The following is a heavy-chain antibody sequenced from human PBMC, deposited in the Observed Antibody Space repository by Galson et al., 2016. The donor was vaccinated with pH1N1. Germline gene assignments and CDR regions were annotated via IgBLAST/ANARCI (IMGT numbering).Heavy chain of an antibody. CDR1: GGSISSGGYY. J-gene: IGHJ5*02. Sequence: TLSLTCTVSGGSISSGGYYWSWIRQHPGKGLEWIGSIYYSGSTYYNPSLKSRVLLSVDTSKNQFSLNLSSVTAADTAVYYCVRAYYDSSPRNWFDPWGQGTLVTVSS. CDR3: VRAYYDSSPRNWFDP. D-gene: IGHD3-22*01. V-gene: IGHV4-31*03. CDR2: IYYSGST.